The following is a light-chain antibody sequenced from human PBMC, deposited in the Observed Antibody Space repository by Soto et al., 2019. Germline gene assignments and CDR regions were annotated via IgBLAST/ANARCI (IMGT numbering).Light chain of an antibody. J-gene: IGKJ2*01. V-gene: IGKV1-5*03. CDR3: QPYFSYNT. Sequence: DIQMTQSPSTLSASVGSRVTLTCRASRSVDKWLAWYQQNPGKAPKLLIYKASDLESGAPSRFSGRGSGTEFTLTISILQPDDFATYYCQPYFSYNTFGQGTKLQIQ. CDR2: KAS. CDR1: RSVDKW.